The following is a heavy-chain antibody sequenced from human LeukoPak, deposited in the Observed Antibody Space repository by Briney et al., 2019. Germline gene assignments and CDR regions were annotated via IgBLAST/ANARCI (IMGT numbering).Heavy chain of an antibody. J-gene: IGHJ2*01. CDR3: AKDGPSYDSSGQINWYFDL. V-gene: IGHV3-9*01. D-gene: IGHD3-22*01. CDR2: ISWNSGSI. Sequence: PGGSLRLSCAASGFTFDDYAMHWVRQAPGKGLEWVSGISWNSGSIGYADSVKGRFTISRDNAKNSLYLQMNSLRAEDTALYYCAKDGPSYDSSGQINWYFDLWGRGTLVTVSS. CDR1: GFTFDDYA.